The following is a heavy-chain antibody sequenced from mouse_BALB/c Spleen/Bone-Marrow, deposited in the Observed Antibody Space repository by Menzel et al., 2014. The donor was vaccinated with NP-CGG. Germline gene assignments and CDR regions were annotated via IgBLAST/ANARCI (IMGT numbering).Heavy chain of an antibody. V-gene: IGHV14-3*02. CDR1: GFNIKDTY. D-gene: IGHD4-1*01. J-gene: IGHJ4*01. CDR2: IDPANGNT. Sequence: DVKLQESGAELVKPGASVKLSCTASGFNIKDTYMHWVKQRPEQGLEWIGRIDPANGNTKYDPKFQGKATITADTSSNTAYLQLSSLTSEDTAVYYCARWEYYAMDHWGQGTSVTVSS. CDR3: ARWEYYAMDH.